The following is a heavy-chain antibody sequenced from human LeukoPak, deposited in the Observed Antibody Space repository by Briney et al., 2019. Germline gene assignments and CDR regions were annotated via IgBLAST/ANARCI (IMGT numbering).Heavy chain of an antibody. V-gene: IGHV4-39*01. CDR2: IYYSEST. CDR3: AVHPITIFGVLDY. CDR1: GGSISSSSYY. J-gene: IGHJ4*02. Sequence: PSETLSLTCTVSGGSISSSSYYWGWIRQPPGKGLEWIGCIYYSESTYYNPSLKSRATISVDTSKYQLSLKLRSVTAADTAVYYCAVHPITIFGVLDYWGQGTLVTVSS. D-gene: IGHD3-3*01.